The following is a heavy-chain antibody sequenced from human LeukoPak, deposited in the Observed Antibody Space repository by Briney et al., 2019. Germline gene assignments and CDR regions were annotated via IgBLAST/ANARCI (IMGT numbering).Heavy chain of an antibody. CDR3: ARHRGYSDY. CDR2: IYPGDSDT. V-gene: IGHV5-51*01. Sequence: GESLKISCEGSGYTFTSYWIGLVRQMPGKGLEWMGIIYPGDSDTRYSPSFQGQVTISADKSLSTAYLQWSSLKTSDTAMYYCARHRGYSDYWGQGTLVTVSS. CDR1: GYTFTSYW. J-gene: IGHJ4*02.